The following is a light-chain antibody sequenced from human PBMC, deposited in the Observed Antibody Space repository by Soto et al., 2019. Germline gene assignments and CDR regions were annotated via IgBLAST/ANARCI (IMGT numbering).Light chain of an antibody. V-gene: IGKV1-5*03. CDR1: QTISRC. Sequence: DIQMNQAPSTLSGSGGDRVNITCRASQTISRCLAWYQHKPGKAPKRLIYKASTLKRGVPSRFRGSGSGTECTLTISSLQTDDFATYSCQHYNSYAEAFGQGTKVEL. CDR3: QHYNSYAEA. CDR2: KAS. J-gene: IGKJ1*01.